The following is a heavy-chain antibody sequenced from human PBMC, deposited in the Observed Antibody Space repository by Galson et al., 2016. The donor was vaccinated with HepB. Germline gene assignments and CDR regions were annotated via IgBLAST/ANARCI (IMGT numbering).Heavy chain of an antibody. J-gene: IGHJ6*02. CDR2: MNPNSGNT. D-gene: IGHD2-21*02. CDR3: ARGVVCYGDRCTYTGMDV. V-gene: IGHV1-8*01. Sequence: VRQATGQGPEWLGWMNPNSGNTLYAQKFWGRVTMTSDTSISTAYMELSSLTSEDTAIYYCARGVVCYGDRCTYTGMDVWGQGTTVTVSS.